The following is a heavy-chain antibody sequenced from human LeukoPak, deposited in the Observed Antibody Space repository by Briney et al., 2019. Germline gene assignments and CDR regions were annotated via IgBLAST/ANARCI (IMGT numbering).Heavy chain of an antibody. D-gene: IGHD6-6*01. J-gene: IGHJ4*02. V-gene: IGHV1-69*13. Sequence: EASVKVSCKASGYTFTKYGVSWVRQAPGQGLEWMGGIIPIFGTANYAQKFQGRVTITADESTSTAYMELSSLRSEDTAVYYCARPDIAARHEQQLVREPFDYWGQGTLVTVSS. CDR3: ARPDIAARHEQQLVREPFDY. CDR1: GYTFTKYG. CDR2: IIPIFGTA.